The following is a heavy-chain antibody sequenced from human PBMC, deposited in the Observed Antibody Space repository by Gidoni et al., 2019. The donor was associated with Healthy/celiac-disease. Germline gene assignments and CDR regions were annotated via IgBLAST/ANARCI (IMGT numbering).Heavy chain of an antibody. CDR2: ISGSGGST. CDR3: AKDFDGSGSYYNEPHDY. D-gene: IGHD3-10*01. V-gene: IGHV3-23*01. Sequence: SCAASGFTFSSYAMSWVRQAPGKGLEWVSAISGSGGSTYYADSVKGRFTISRDNSKNTLYLQMNSLRAEDTAVYYCAKDFDGSGSYYNEPHDYWGQGTLVTVSS. J-gene: IGHJ4*02. CDR1: GFTFSSYA.